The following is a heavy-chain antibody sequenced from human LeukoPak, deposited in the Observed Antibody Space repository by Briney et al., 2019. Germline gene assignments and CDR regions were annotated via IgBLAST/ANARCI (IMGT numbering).Heavy chain of an antibody. V-gene: IGHV3-66*01. CDR3: ARDVVQGSTDAFDI. CDR2: IYSGGST. CDR1: GFTVSSNY. D-gene: IGHD1-26*01. Sequence: GGSLRLSCAASGFTVSSNYMSWVRQAPGKGLEWVSVIYSGGSTYYADSVKGRFTISRDNSKNTLYLQMDSLRAEDTAVYYCARDVVQGSTDAFDIWGQGTMVTVSS. J-gene: IGHJ3*02.